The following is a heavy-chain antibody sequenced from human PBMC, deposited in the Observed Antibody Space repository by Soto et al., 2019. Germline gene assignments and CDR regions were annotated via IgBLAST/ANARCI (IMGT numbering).Heavy chain of an antibody. Sequence: GGSLRLSCAASGFTFSSYGMHWVRQAPGKGLEWVAVIWYDGSNKYYADSVKGRFTISRDNSKNTLYLQMNSLRAEDTAVYYCARDPIAWELLYYFDYWGQGTLVTVSS. CDR1: GFTFSSYG. V-gene: IGHV3-33*01. J-gene: IGHJ4*02. CDR3: ARDPIAWELLYYFDY. CDR2: IWYDGSNK. D-gene: IGHD1-26*01.